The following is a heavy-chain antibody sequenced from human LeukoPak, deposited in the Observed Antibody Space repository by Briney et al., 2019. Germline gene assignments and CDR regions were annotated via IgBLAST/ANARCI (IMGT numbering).Heavy chain of an antibody. J-gene: IGHJ4*02. CDR1: GASISSGAYY. CDR3: ARGGSTRNLNDRFDY. D-gene: IGHD2-2*01. V-gene: IGHV4-31*03. Sequence: SETLSLTCTVSGASISSGAYYWSWIRQHPGKGLEWIGYIYYSGTTYYNPSLKSRVSISVDSSKNQFSLKLSSVTAADTAVYYCARGGSTRNLNDRFDYWGQGTLVTVSS. CDR2: IYYSGTT.